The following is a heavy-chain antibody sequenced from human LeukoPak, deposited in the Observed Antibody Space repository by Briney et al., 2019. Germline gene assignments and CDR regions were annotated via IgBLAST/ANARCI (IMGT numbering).Heavy chain of an antibody. D-gene: IGHD3-22*01. CDR3: AKDYDSSGYYHFDS. J-gene: IGHJ4*02. CDR2: ISSSGVST. Sequence: PGGSLRLSCAASGFTFSSYAMSWVRQAPGKGLEWGSTISSSGVSTYYADSVKGRFTISRDNSKNTLYLQMNSLRAEDTAVYYCAKDYDSSGYYHFDSWGQGTLVTVSS. V-gene: IGHV3-23*01. CDR1: GFTFSSYA.